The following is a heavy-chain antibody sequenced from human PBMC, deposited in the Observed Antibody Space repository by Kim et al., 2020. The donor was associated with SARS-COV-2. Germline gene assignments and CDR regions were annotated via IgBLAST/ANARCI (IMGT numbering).Heavy chain of an antibody. Sequence: SVKVSCKASGGTFSSYAISWVRQAPGQGLEWMGGIIPIFGTANYAQKFQGRVTITADESTSTAYMELSSLRSEDTAVYYCARERGYSYGPFDYWGQGTLVTVSS. CDR3: ARERGYSYGPFDY. D-gene: IGHD5-18*01. V-gene: IGHV1-69*13. CDR2: IIPIFGTA. CDR1: GGTFSSYA. J-gene: IGHJ4*02.